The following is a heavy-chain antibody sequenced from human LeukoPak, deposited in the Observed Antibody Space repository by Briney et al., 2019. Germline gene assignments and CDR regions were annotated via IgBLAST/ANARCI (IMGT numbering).Heavy chain of an antibody. CDR2: IYTSGST. J-gene: IGHJ4*02. CDR1: GGSISSCY. Sequence: SETLSLICTVSGGSISSCYWSWIRQPAGKGLEWIGRIYTSGSTNYNPSLKSRVTMSVDTSRNQFSLKLSSVTAADTAVYYCARGAAAAAWGSFDYWGQGTLVTVSS. D-gene: IGHD6-13*01. CDR3: ARGAAAAAWGSFDY. V-gene: IGHV4-4*07.